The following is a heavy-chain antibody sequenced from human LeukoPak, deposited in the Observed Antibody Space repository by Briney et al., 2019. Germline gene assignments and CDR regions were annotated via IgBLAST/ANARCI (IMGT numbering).Heavy chain of an antibody. Sequence: GGSLRLSCEASGVTLSSYSMNWVRQAPGKGLEWVSSISSSSSYIYYADSVKGRFTISRDNARNSLYLQMNSLRVEDTAVYYCTRVIVAVPGYFDYFDFWGQGVLVTVSS. D-gene: IGHD6-19*01. CDR1: GVTLSSYS. CDR2: ISSSSSYI. V-gene: IGHV3-21*06. J-gene: IGHJ4*02. CDR3: TRVIVAVPGYFDYFDF.